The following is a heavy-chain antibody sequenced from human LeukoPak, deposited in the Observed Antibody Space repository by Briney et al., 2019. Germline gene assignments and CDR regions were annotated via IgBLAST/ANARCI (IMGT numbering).Heavy chain of an antibody. CDR2: IYWDDDK. D-gene: IGHD2-2*01. CDR1: GFSLSTRGGG. J-gene: IGHJ4*02. V-gene: IGHV2-5*02. CDR3: AHIGPRDVVVIPAPMPYYFDY. Sequence: SGPTLLNPTQTLTLTCTFSGFSLSTRGGGVGWIRQPPGKALDWLALIYWDDDKRYSPSLKSRLTIAMDTSKNQVVLTMTNMDPVDTATYYCAHIGPRDVVVIPAPMPYYFDYWGQGTLVTVSS.